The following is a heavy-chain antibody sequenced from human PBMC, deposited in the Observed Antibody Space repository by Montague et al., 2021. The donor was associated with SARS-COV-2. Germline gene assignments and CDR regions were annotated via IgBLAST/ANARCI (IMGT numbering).Heavy chain of an antibody. J-gene: IGHJ5*02. CDR3: ARNDYVWGSYRYSQYNWFDP. CDR1: GFTFSSYS. V-gene: IGHV3-21*01. Sequence: SLRLSCEAYGFTFSSYSMNWVRQAPGKGLEWVSSISSSSYIYYAXSVXGRFTISRDNAKNSLYLQMNSLRAEDTAVYYCARNDYVWGSYRYSQYNWFDPWGQGTLVTVSS. CDR2: ISSSSYI. D-gene: IGHD3-16*02.